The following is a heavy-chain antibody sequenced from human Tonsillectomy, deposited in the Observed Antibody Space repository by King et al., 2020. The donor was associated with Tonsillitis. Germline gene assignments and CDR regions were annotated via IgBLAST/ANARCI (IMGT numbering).Heavy chain of an antibody. Sequence: VQLVQSGGGSVQPGGSLRLSCAASGFTVSSNYMSWVRQAPGKGLEWVSVIYSGGSTYYADSVKGRFTISRDNSKNTLYLQMNSLRAEDTAVYYCARDHRGYSSGYVAYYFDYWGQGTLVTVSS. CDR3: ARDHRGYSSGYVAYYFDY. V-gene: IGHV3-66*01. CDR1: GFTVSSNY. J-gene: IGHJ4*02. CDR2: IYSGGST. D-gene: IGHD6-19*01.